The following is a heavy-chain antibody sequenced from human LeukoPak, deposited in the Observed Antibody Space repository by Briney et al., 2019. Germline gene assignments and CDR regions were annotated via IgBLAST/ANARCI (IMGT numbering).Heavy chain of an antibody. CDR1: GGSISSYY. CDR3: ARGAILHYYYDSSGYSGGAFDY. V-gene: IGHV4-59*08. Sequence: SETLSLTCTVSGGSISSYYWSWIRQPPGKGLEWIGYIYYSGSTNYNPSLKSRVTISVDTSKNQFSLKLSSVTAADTAVYYCARGAILHYYYDSSGYSGGAFDYWGQGTLVTVSS. D-gene: IGHD3-22*01. CDR2: IYYSGST. J-gene: IGHJ4*02.